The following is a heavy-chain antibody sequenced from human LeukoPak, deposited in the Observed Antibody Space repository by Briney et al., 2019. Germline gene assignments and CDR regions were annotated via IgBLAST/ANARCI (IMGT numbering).Heavy chain of an antibody. CDR3: ATYRQVLLPFES. CDR1: GFTFSSYA. D-gene: IGHD2-8*02. V-gene: IGHV3-23*01. J-gene: IGHJ4*02. CDR2: ISGSGGST. Sequence: GGSLRLSCAASGFTFSSYAMSWVRQAPGKGLEWVSTISGSGGSTYYADSVRGRFTISRDNSKSTLSLQMNSLRAEDTAIYYCATYRQVLLPFESWGQGTLVTVSS.